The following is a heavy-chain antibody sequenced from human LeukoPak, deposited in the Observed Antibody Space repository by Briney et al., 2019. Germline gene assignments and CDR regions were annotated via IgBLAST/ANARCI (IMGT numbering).Heavy chain of an antibody. V-gene: IGHV4-38-2*02. CDR3: ARGYSSSWYFNWFDP. D-gene: IGHD6-13*01. Sequence: SETLSLTCSVSGYAISSGYFWGWIRQPPGKGLEWIGTIYHSGSTYYNSSLKSRVTISVDTSKNQFSLKLSSVTAADTAVYYCARGYSSSWYFNWFDPWGQGTLVTVSS. J-gene: IGHJ5*02. CDR2: IYHSGST. CDR1: GYAISSGYF.